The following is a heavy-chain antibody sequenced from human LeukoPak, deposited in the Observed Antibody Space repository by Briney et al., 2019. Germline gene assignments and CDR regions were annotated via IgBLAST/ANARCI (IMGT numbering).Heavy chain of an antibody. J-gene: IGHJ4*02. CDR2: IQYHGRDK. D-gene: IGHD6-19*01. V-gene: IGHV3-30*02. Sequence: GGSPRLSCAASGFTFRTSGMHWVRQAPGKGLEWVAFIQYHGRDKYYADSVKGRFTISRDNSKNTLYMEVNSLRAEDTAVYYCAREGGRTVAGTFDNWGQGTLVTVSS. CDR3: AREGGRTVAGTFDN. CDR1: GFTFRTSG.